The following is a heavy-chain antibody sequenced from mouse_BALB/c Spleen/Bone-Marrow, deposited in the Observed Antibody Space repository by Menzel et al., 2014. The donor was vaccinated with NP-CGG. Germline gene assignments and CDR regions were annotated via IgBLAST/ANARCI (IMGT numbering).Heavy chain of an antibody. J-gene: IGHJ3*01. Sequence: VMLVESGPGLVQPSQSLSITCTVSGFSLTSYGVHWVRQSPGKGLEWLGVIWSGGSTDHNAAFISRLSISKDNSKSQVFFKMNRLQADDTAIYYCARDMGSYYGYLAYWGQGTLVTVSA. CDR1: GFSLTSYG. CDR3: ARDMGSYYGYLAY. V-gene: IGHV2-4-1*01. D-gene: IGHD1-2*01. CDR2: IWSGGST.